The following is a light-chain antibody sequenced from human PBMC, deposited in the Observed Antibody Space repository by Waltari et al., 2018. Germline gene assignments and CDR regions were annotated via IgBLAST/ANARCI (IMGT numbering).Light chain of an antibody. CDR1: SSDIGTYNL. CDR3: CSYAGSAISV. Sequence: QSALTQTATVSGSPGQSITISCTGTSSDIGTYNLVSWYQQHPGKAPTLIIYDVNKPPSGVSHRFSGSKSGNTASLTISGLQAADEADYYCCSYAGSAISVFGGGTKVTVL. V-gene: IGLV2-23*02. CDR2: DVN. J-gene: IGLJ3*02.